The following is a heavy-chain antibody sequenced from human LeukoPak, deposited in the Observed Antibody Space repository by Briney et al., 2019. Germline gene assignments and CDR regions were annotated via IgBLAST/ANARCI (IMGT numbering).Heavy chain of an antibody. J-gene: IGHJ4*02. CDR3: ARWMATVTTPDY. D-gene: IGHD4-11*01. Sequence: ASVKVSCKASGYIFTAYHMHWVRQAPGQGVEWMGWINPNSGGTNYAQKFQGRVTMTRDTSISTAYMELSRLRSDDTAVYYCARWMATVTTPDYWGQGTLVTVSS. V-gene: IGHV1-2*02. CDR1: GYIFTAYH. CDR2: INPNSGGT.